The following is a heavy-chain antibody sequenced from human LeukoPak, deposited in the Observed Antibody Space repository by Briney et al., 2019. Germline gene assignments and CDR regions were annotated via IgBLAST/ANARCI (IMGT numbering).Heavy chain of an antibody. D-gene: IGHD6-19*01. CDR2: ITDSGSI. Sequence: PGGSLRLSCEASGFTFSRYAMSWVRQAPGKGLEWVSSITDSGSIYYEDSVKGRFTISRDNSKNTLFLQMNTLRADDTAVYFCARSSSSPDGAYWGQGTLVTVSS. J-gene: IGHJ4*02. CDR1: GFTFSRYA. CDR3: ARSSSSPDGAY. V-gene: IGHV3-23*01.